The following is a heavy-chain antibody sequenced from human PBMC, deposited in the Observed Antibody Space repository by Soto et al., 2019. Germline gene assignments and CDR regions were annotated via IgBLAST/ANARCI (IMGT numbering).Heavy chain of an antibody. V-gene: IGHV3-33*01. D-gene: IGHD3-3*01. CDR1: GFTFSSYG. J-gene: IGHJ6*02. Sequence: PGGSLRLSCAASGFTFSSYGMHWVRQAPGKGLEWVAVIWYDGSNKYYADSVKGRFTISRDNSKNTLYLQMNSLRAEDTAVYYCARVPSRWSGPFYGMDVWGQGTTVTVSS. CDR3: ARVPSRWSGPFYGMDV. CDR2: IWYDGSNK.